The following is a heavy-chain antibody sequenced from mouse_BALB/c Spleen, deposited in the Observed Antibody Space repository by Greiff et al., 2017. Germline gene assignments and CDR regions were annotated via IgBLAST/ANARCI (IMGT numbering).Heavy chain of an antibody. CDR1: GFAFSSYD. J-gene: IGHJ4*01. Sequence: EVKLVESGGGLVKPGGSLKLSCAASGFAFSSYDMSWVRQTPEKRLEWVAYISSGGGSTYYPDTVKGRFTISRDNAKNTLYLQMSSLKSEDTAMYYCARQVRRHYYAMDYWGQGTSVTVSS. V-gene: IGHV5-12-1*01. CDR2: ISSGGGST. CDR3: ARQVRRHYYAMDY. D-gene: IGHD2-14*01.